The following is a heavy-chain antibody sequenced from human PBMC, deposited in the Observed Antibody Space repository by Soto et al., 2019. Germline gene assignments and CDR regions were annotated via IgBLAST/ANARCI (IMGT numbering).Heavy chain of an antibody. CDR2: ISNDRKYI. CDR3: ARDLGRRDSPAY. CDR1: GFIFSDYS. D-gene: IGHD2-21*02. V-gene: IGHV3-21*01. J-gene: IGHJ4*01. Sequence: PGGSLRLSCSPSGFIFSDYSMNWVRQAPGQGLEWVSSISNDRKYIYYADSVKGRFTISRDNAKNLLYLQMNSLRAEDTAVYYCARDLGRRDSPAYWGHGTLVTVSS.